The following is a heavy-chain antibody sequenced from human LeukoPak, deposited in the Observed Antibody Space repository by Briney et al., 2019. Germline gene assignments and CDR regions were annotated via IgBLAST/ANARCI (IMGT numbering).Heavy chain of an antibody. J-gene: IGHJ4*02. CDR1: GYTFTSYG. Sequence: GASVKVSCKASGYTFTSYGISWVRQAPGQGLEWMGWVSAYNGKTNYAEKIQGRVTISTDTSTSTPYMELRSLRSDDTAVYYCAREEFYDYVWGSYRYFDYWGQGTLVTVSS. CDR2: VSAYNGKT. V-gene: IGHV1-18*01. D-gene: IGHD3-16*02. CDR3: AREEFYDYVWGSYRYFDY.